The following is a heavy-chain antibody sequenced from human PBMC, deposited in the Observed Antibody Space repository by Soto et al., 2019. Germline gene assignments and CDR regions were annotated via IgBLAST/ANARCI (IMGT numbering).Heavy chain of an antibody. Sequence: EASVKVSCKASGYTFTSYGIHWVRQAPGQRLEWMGWITAANGDTKYSPKFQGRVTITRDTSASTAYMELSSLRSEDTAVYYCVRRHVSATGIDWFDPWGQGTLVTVSS. J-gene: IGHJ5*02. V-gene: IGHV1-3*01. CDR2: ITAANGDT. CDR3: VRRHVSATGIDWFDP. D-gene: IGHD6-13*01. CDR1: GYTFTSYG.